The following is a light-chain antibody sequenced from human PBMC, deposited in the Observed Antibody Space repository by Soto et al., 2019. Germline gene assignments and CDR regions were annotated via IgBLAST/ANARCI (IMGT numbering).Light chain of an antibody. CDR3: QQYGSSPRT. CDR2: GAS. CDR1: ESVSTN. J-gene: IGKJ1*01. V-gene: IGKV3-20*01. Sequence: EIEMTQSPATLSLAPGERVILSCRASESVSTNLAWYQQKAGQAPRLLIYGASSRATGIPDRFSGSGSGTDFTLTISRLQPEDFAVYDGQQYGSSPRTFGQGTKVDI.